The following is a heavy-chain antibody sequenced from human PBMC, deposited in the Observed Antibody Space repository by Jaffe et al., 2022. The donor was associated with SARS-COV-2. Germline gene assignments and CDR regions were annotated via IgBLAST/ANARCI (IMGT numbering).Heavy chain of an antibody. CDR2: INAGNGNT. J-gene: IGHJ5*02. D-gene: IGHD2-15*01. V-gene: IGHV1-3*01. CDR1: GYTFTSYA. CDR3: ARAMRVGKNWFDP. Sequence: QVQLVQSGAEVKKPGASVKVSCKASGYTFTSYAMHWVRQAPGQRLEWMGWINAGNGNTKYSQKFQGRVTITRDTSASTAYMELSSLRSEDTAVYYCARAMRVGKNWFDPWGQGTLVTVSS.